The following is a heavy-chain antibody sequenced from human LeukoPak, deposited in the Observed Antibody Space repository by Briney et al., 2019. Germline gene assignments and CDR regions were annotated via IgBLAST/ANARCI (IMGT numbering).Heavy chain of an antibody. D-gene: IGHD3-10*01. CDR2: LSGGGGST. J-gene: IGHJ4*02. CDR1: GFMFSSYA. Sequence: GGSLRLSCAASGFMFSSYAMAWVRQAPGKRLEWVSSLSGGGGSTYYADSVKGRFTISRDNSKNTLYLQMNTLRAEDTAVYYCAKVDFYGSGSYYTFGGQGTLVTVSS. V-gene: IGHV3-23*01. CDR3: AKVDFYGSGSYYTF.